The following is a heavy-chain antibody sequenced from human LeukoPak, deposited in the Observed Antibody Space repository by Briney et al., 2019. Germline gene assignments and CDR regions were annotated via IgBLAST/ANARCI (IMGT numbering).Heavy chain of an antibody. CDR3: ARGFHYGSGSYYMAYYYYYMDV. Sequence: WETLSLTCTVSGGSISSYYWSWIRQPAGKGLDWIGRIYTSGSTNYNPSLKSRVTMSVDTSKNQFSLKLSSVTAADTAVYYCARGFHYGSGSYYMAYYYYYMDVWGKGTTLTVSS. V-gene: IGHV4-4*07. D-gene: IGHD3-10*01. CDR2: IYTSGST. J-gene: IGHJ6*03. CDR1: GGSISSYY.